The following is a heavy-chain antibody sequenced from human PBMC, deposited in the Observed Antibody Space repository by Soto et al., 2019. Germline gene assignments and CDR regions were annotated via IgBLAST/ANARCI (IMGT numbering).Heavy chain of an antibody. CDR1: GFSLSTSGVG. D-gene: IGHD3-3*01. CDR3: AHRGWDYDFWSGYYEFDY. CDR2: IYWNDDK. V-gene: IGHV2-5*01. J-gene: IGHJ4*02. Sequence: QITLKESGPTLVKPTQTLTLTCTFSGFSLSTSGVGVGWIRQPPGKALEWLALIYWNDDKRYSPSLKSRLTITKDTPKNQVVLTMTNMDPVDTATYYCAHRGWDYDFWSGYYEFDYWGQGTLVTVSS.